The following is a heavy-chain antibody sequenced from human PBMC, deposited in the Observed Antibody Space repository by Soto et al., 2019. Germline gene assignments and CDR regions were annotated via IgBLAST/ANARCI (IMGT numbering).Heavy chain of an antibody. CDR1: GYSISSGNY. V-gene: IGHV4-38-2*02. CDR3: ARDGWQMVRGVSISGGMDV. D-gene: IGHD3-10*01. CDR2: LYHIGST. Sequence: SETLSLTCAVSGYSISSGNYWAWIRQPPGRGLEWIGSLYHIGSTHYNTSLKSRVTISIDTSKKQFSLNLRSVTAADTAVYYCARDGWQMVRGVSISGGMDVWGQGTTVTVSS. J-gene: IGHJ6*02.